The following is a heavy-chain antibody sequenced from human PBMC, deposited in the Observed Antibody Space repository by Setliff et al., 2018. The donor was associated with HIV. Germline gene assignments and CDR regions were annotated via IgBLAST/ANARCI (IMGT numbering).Heavy chain of an antibody. Sequence: PSETLSLTCTVSGGSFGDYYWTWIRQPPGKGLEWIGEINDRGNTNYMPSLRSRVTISVDTSKNQFSLRLTSVTAADSAIYYCARGRHIEATIPLDHWGQGTLVTVSS. J-gene: IGHJ4*02. CDR3: ARGRHIEATIPLDH. D-gene: IGHD5-12*01. V-gene: IGHV4-34*01. CDR1: GGSFGDYY. CDR2: INDRGNT.